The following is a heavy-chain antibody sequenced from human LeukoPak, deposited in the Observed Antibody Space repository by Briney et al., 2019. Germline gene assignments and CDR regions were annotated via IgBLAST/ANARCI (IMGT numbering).Heavy chain of an antibody. J-gene: IGHJ6*03. D-gene: IGHD6-19*01. CDR2: ISSSSSYI. CDR3: ARDLIAVAGGNYYYYYMDV. CDR1: GFTFSSYG. V-gene: IGHV3-21*01. Sequence: GGSLRLSCAASGFTFSSYGMSWVRQAPGKGLEWVSSISSSSSYIYYADSVKGRFTISRDNAKNSLYLQMNSLRAEDTAVYYCARDLIAVAGGNYYYYYMDVWGKGTTVTISS.